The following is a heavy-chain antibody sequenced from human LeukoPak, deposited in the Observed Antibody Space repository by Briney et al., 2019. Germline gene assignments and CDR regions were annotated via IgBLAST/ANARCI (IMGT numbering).Heavy chain of an antibody. CDR2: ISSSSSYI. D-gene: IGHD6-19*01. V-gene: IGHV3-21*01. Sequence: PGGSLRLSCAASGFTFSSYSMNWVRQAPGKGLEWVSSISSSSSYIYYADSVKGRFTISRDNAKNSLYLQMNSLRAEDTAVYYCAREHFVTSSGWYVLDYWGQGTLVTVSS. CDR3: AREHFVTSSGWYVLDY. J-gene: IGHJ4*02. CDR1: GFTFSSYS.